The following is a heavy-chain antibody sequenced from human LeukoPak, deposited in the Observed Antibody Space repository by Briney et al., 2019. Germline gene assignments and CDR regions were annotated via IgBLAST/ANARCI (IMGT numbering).Heavy chain of an antibody. CDR2: ISAYSGDT. CDR3: ASGQGGVTQDWFDP. Sequence: ASVKVSCKASGYTFTSYGISWVRQAPGQGLEWMGWISAYSGDTNYAQKFQGRVTITADESTSTAYMELSSLRSEDTAVYYCASGQGGVTQDWFDPWGQGTLVTVSS. V-gene: IGHV1-18*01. J-gene: IGHJ5*02. D-gene: IGHD4-23*01. CDR1: GYTFTSYG.